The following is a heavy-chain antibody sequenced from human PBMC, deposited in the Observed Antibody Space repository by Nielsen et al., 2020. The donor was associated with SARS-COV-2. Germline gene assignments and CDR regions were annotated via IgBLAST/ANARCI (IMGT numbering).Heavy chain of an antibody. V-gene: IGHV5-10-1*01. CDR1: GYSFTSYW. CDR2: IDPSDSYT. CDR3: ARQGRPWYFDL. J-gene: IGHJ2*01. Sequence: GGSLRLSCKGSGYSFTSYWISWVRQMPGKGMEWMGRIDPSDSYTNYSPSFQGHVTISADKSISTAYLQWSSLKASDTAMYYCARQGRPWYFDLWGRGTLVTVSS.